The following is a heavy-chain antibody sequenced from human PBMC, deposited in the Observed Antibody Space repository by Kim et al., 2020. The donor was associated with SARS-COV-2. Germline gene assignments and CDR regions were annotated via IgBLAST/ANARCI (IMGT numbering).Heavy chain of an antibody. J-gene: IGHJ3*02. CDR1: GVSISSSSYY. CDR2: IYYSGST. Sequence: SETLSLTCTVSGVSISSSSYYWGWIRQPPGKGLEWIGSIYYSGSTYYNPSLKSRVTISVDTSKNQFSLKLSSVTAADTAVYYCVRHPEIIAAADLGAFDIRGPGTMVTVSS. V-gene: IGHV4-39*01. D-gene: IGHD6-13*01. CDR3: VRHPEIIAAADLGAFDI.